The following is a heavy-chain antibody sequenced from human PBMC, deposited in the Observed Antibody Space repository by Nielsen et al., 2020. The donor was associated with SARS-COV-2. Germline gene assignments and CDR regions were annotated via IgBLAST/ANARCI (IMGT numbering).Heavy chain of an antibody. CDR3: ASHISPWLSSDAFDI. V-gene: IGHV4-39*01. Sequence: SETLSLTCTVSGGSISSSSYYWGWIRQPPGKGLEWIGSIYYSGSTYYNPSLKGRVTISVDTSKNQFSLKLSSVTAADTAVYYCASHISPWLSSDAFDIWGQGTMVTVSS. D-gene: IGHD6-19*01. J-gene: IGHJ3*02. CDR1: GGSISSSSYY. CDR2: IYYSGST.